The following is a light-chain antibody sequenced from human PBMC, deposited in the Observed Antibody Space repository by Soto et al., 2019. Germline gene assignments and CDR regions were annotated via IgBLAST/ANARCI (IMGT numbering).Light chain of an antibody. CDR2: DVS. CDR1: RSDVGAYNY. V-gene: IGLV2-11*01. Sequence: QSVLTQPRSVSGSPGQSVTISCTGTRSDVGAYNYFSWYQQHQGKVPKLMIYDVSRRPSGVPDRFSGSKSGNTASLTISGLQADDEADYYCCSYAGSYTLVFGGGTQLTVL. J-gene: IGLJ3*02. CDR3: CSYAGSYTLV.